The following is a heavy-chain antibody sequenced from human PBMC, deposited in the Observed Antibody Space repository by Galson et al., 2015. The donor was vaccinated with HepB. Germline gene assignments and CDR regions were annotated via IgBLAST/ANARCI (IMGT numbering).Heavy chain of an antibody. CDR3: QWFGEFVRVGYYDGMDV. J-gene: IGHJ6*02. CDR1: GFTPSGSA. CDR2: IRSKANSYAK. Sequence: SLRISCAAAGFTPSGSAMQWRRLAFGKGLEWVCCIRSKANSYAKAYVASVEGRFTISRDESRNTAYLQMNSLKTEDTAVYYCQWFGEFVRVGYYDGMDVWGQGTTVTVSS. D-gene: IGHD3-10*01. V-gene: IGHV3-73*01.